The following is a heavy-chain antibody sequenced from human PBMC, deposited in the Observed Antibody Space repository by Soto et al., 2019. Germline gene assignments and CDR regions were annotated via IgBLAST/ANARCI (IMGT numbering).Heavy chain of an antibody. V-gene: IGHV4-34*01. Sequence: QVQLQQWGAGLLKPSETLSLTCAVYGGSFSGYYWSWIRQPPGKGLEWIGEINHSGSTNYNPSLKSRVTISVDPSKNQFSLKRSSVTAADTAVYYCARGAAGDYYYGMDVWGQGTTVTVSS. CDR2: INHSGST. CDR1: GGSFSGYY. D-gene: IGHD6-13*01. J-gene: IGHJ6*02. CDR3: ARGAAGDYYYGMDV.